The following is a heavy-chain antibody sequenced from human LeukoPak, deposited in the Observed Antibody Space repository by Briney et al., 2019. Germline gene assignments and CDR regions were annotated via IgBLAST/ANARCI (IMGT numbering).Heavy chain of an antibody. CDR3: ARSSSGWSFDY. Sequence: GASVKVSCKASGYTFTGYYMHWVRQAPGQGLEWMGWINPNSGGTNYALKFQGRVTMTRDTSISTAYMELSRLRSDDTAVYYCARSSSGWSFDYWGQGTLVTVSS. V-gene: IGHV1-2*02. J-gene: IGHJ4*02. CDR2: INPNSGGT. CDR1: GYTFTGYY. D-gene: IGHD6-19*01.